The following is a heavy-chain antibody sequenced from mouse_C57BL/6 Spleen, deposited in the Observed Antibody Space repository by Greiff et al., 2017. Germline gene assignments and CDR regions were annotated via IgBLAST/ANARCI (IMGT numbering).Heavy chain of an antibody. D-gene: IGHD1-1*01. V-gene: IGHV14-4*01. CDR3: TRGGSSHWYFDV. Sequence: VQLQQSGAELVRPGASVKLSCTASGFNIKDDYMHWVKQRPEQGLEWIGWIDPENGDTEYASKFQGKATITADTSSNTAYLQLSSLTSEDTAVYYCTRGGSSHWYFDVWGTGTTVTVSS. CDR1: GFNIKDDY. J-gene: IGHJ1*03. CDR2: IDPENGDT.